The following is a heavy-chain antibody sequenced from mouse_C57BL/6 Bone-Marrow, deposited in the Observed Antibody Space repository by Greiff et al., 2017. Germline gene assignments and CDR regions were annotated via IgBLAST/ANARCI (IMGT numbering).Heavy chain of an antibody. CDR3: ARHQRITTVVGY. CDR1: GFTFSDYY. V-gene: IGHV5-12*01. CDR2: ISNGGGST. D-gene: IGHD1-1*01. Sequence: EVKLVESGGGLVQPGGSLKLSCAASGFTFSDYYMYWVRQTPEKRLEWVAYISNGGGSTYYPDTVKGRFTISRDNAKNTLYLQMSRLKSEDTAMYYCARHQRITTVVGYWGQGTLVTVSA. J-gene: IGHJ3*01.